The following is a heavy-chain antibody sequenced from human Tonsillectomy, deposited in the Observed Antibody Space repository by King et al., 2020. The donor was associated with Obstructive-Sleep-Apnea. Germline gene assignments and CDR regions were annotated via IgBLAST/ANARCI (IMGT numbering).Heavy chain of an antibody. Sequence: VQLQESGPGLVKPSQTLSLTCSVSGDSISSGAYYWCWIRPHPGKGLEWIGYIYHSGTTYYNPSLKSRVTISVDTSKNQFSLRLSSVTAADTAVFYCARGLNYFESGGRGGIHFQHWGQGALVTVSS. D-gene: IGHD3-22*01. CDR3: ARGLNYFESGGRGGIHFQH. CDR1: GDSISSGAYY. J-gene: IGHJ1*01. V-gene: IGHV4-31*03. CDR2: IYHSGTT.